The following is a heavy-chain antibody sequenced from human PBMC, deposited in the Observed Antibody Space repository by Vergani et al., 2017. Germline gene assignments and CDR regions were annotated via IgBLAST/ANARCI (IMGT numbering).Heavy chain of an antibody. V-gene: IGHV3-23*01. D-gene: IGHD3-3*02. Sequence: EVQLLESGGSLKQPGGSVRLSCAASGFTFSTYAMHWVRQAPGKGLEWVSALTGGGGSTYDAHSFKGRFIISRDNSRVTLYLQMNSLRPEDTATYYCVKDAGGYENIFDPGGKGTLVTVPS. CDR1: GFTFSTYA. CDR2: LTGGGGST. CDR3: VKDAGGYENIFDP. J-gene: IGHJ5*02.